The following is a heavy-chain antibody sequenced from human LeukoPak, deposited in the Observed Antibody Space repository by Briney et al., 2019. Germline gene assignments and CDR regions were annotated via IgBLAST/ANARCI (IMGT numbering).Heavy chain of an antibody. V-gene: IGHV3-23*01. D-gene: IGHD2-2*01. CDR3: AKGESLGYCSSTSCYGLYYGMDV. CDR2: ISGSGGST. J-gene: IGHJ6*04. Sequence: GGSLRLPCAASGFTFSSYAMSWVRQAPGKGLEWVSAISGSGGSTYYADSVKGRFTISRDNSKNTLYLQMNSLRAEDTAVYYCAKGESLGYCSSTSCYGLYYGMDVWGKGTTVTVSS. CDR1: GFTFSSYA.